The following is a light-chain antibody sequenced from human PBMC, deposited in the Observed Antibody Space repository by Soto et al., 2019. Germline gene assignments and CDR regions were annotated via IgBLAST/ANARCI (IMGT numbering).Light chain of an antibody. CDR1: QGISSY. CDR3: QQLNSYPPT. V-gene: IGKV1-9*01. CDR2: GAS. J-gene: IGKJ5*01. Sequence: IQLTQSPSTLSATVGDRVTITCRASQGISSYLAWYQQKPGKAPKLLTYGASTLQSGVPSRFSGSGSGADFTLTISSLQPEDFATYYCQQLNSYPPTFGQGTRLEI.